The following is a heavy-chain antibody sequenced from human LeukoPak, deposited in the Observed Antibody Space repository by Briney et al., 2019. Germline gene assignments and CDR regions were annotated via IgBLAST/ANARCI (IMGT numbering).Heavy chain of an antibody. CDR3: ARARDSSSYLDY. Sequence: SETLSLTCTVSGGSISSGGYYWSWIRQHPGKGLEWIGYIYYSGSTYYNPSLKSRVTISVDTFKNQFSLKLSSVTAADTAVYYCARARDSSSYLDYWGQGTLVTVSS. V-gene: IGHV4-31*03. CDR2: IYYSGST. D-gene: IGHD6-6*01. J-gene: IGHJ4*02. CDR1: GGSISSGGYY.